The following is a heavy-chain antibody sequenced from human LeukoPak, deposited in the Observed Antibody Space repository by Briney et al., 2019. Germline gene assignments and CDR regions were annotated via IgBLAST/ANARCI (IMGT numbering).Heavy chain of an antibody. J-gene: IGHJ4*02. CDR3: ARGNDSSGYYYVDFDY. CDR1: GGSISSHY. V-gene: IGHV4-34*01. Sequence: PSETLSLTCTVSGGSISSHYWSWLRQPPGKGLEWIGEINHSGSTNYSPSLKSRVTISVDTSKNQFSLKLSSVTAADTAVYYCARGNDSSGYYYVDFDYWGQGTLVTVSS. CDR2: INHSGST. D-gene: IGHD3-22*01.